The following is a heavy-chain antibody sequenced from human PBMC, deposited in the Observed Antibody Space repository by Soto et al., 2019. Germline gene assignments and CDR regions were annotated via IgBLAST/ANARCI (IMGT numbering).Heavy chain of an antibody. J-gene: IGHJ3*02. Sequence: PSETLSLTCTVSGCSISSGGYYWSWIRQHPGKGLEWIGYIYYSGSTYYNPSLKSRVTISVDTSKNQFSLKLSSVTAADTAVYYCAREPTDHYYDSSGPDAFDIWGQGTMVTVSS. CDR1: GCSISSGGYY. CDR2: IYYSGST. CDR3: AREPTDHYYDSSGPDAFDI. D-gene: IGHD3-22*01. V-gene: IGHV4-31*03.